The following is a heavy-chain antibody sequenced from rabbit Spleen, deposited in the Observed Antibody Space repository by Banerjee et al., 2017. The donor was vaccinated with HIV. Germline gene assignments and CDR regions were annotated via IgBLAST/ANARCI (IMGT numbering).Heavy chain of an antibody. V-gene: IGHV1S40*01. Sequence: QSLEESGGDLVKPGASLTLTCKASGFSFIAGYYMCWVRQAPGKGLEWIACIHGGSKNNIYYANWAKGRFTISKTSSTTVTLQMTSLTAADTATYFCARDLVAVIGWNFNLWGPGTLVTVS. CDR3: ARDLVAVIGWNFNL. J-gene: IGHJ4*01. D-gene: IGHD1-1*01. CDR2: IHGGSKNNI. CDR1: GFSFIAGYY.